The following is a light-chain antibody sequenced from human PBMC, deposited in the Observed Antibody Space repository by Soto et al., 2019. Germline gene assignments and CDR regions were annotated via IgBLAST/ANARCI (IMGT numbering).Light chain of an antibody. CDR3: QQYGSSPIT. CDR2: GAS. V-gene: IGKV3-20*01. J-gene: IGKJ5*01. Sequence: EIVLTQSAGAVSLSPGERATLSCRASQSVSSNYLAWYQQKPGQAPRLLIYGASSRAAGTPDRFSGSGSGTDFTLTISRLEPEDFAVYYCQQYGSSPITFGQGTRLEIK. CDR1: QSVSSNY.